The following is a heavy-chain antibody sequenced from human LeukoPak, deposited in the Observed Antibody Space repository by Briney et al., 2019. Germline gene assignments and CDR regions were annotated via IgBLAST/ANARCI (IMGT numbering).Heavy chain of an antibody. D-gene: IGHD3-9*01. CDR3: ARDQLRYFDWLSYYYYMDV. CDR1: GYTFTDYY. V-gene: IGHV1-2*02. CDR2: INPKSGDT. Sequence: ASVKVSCKASGYTFTDYYIHWVRQAPGQGLEFMGWINPKSGDTNYAQKFQGRVTITADKSTSTAYMELSSLRSEDTAVYYCARDQLRYFDWLSYYYYMDVWGKGTTVTVSS. J-gene: IGHJ6*03.